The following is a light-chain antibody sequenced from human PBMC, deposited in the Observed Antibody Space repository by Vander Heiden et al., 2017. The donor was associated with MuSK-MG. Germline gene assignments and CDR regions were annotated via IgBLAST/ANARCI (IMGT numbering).Light chain of an antibody. CDR3: QKDNSYYT. J-gene: IGKJ2*01. V-gene: IGKV1-5*03. CDR1: QSISNA. CDR2: KAS. Sequence: DIQLTQSLSTLSASIGDRVTITCRASQSISNALDWYQQKPGKAPKLLIYKASSLESGVPSRFSGSGSGTEFTLTISSLQPDDFATYYFQKDNSYYTFGPWTKLEIK.